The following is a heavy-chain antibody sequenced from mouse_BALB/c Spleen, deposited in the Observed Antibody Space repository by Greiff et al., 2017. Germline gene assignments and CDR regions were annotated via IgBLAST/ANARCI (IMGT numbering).Heavy chain of an antibody. CDR1: GFTFSSYG. Sequence: EVKLMESGGDLVKPGGSLKLSCAASGFTFSSYGMSWVRQTPDKRLEWVATISSGGSYTYYPDSVKGRFTISRDNAKNTLYLQMSSLKSEDTAMYYCARQGYDDGDPYYFDYWGQGTTLTVSS. V-gene: IGHV5-6*01. D-gene: IGHD2-14*01. CDR3: ARQGYDDGDPYYFDY. J-gene: IGHJ2*01. CDR2: ISSGGSYT.